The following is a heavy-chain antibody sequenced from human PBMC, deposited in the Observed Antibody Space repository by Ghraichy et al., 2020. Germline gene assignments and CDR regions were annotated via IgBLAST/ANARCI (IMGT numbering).Heavy chain of an antibody. Sequence: GESLNISCVASGFTFSSHAMSWVRQAPGKGQEWVSGISGNGDTTYYADSVKGRFTISRDNSKSTLYLQMNSLRAEDTAVYYCAKEGDFWSGYWGFDYWGQGTLVTVSS. J-gene: IGHJ4*02. V-gene: IGHV3-23*01. CDR3: AKEGDFWSGYWGFDY. CDR1: GFTFSSHA. D-gene: IGHD3-3*01. CDR2: ISGNGDTT.